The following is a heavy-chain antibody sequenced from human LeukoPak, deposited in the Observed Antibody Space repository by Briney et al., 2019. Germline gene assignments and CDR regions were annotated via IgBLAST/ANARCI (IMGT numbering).Heavy chain of an antibody. J-gene: IGHJ6*03. D-gene: IGHD1-14*01. CDR2: IYYSGST. Sequence: SETLSLTCTVSGGSISSYYWSWIRQPPGKGLEWIGYIYYSGSTNYNPSLKSRVTISVDTSKNQFSLKLSSVTAADTAVYYCARVGLAARMDYYYMDVWGKGTTVTVSS. V-gene: IGHV4-59*01. CDR1: GGSISSYY. CDR3: ARVGLAARMDYYYMDV.